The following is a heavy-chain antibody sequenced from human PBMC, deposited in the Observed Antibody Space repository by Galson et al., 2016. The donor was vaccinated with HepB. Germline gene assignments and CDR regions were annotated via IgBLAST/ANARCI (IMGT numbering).Heavy chain of an antibody. D-gene: IGHD2-15*01. J-gene: IGHJ4*02. Sequence: SVKVSCKASGYTFTGYYMHWVRQAPGQGLEWMGWINPNSGGTNYAQKFQGRVTMTRDTSISTAYMELSRLRSDDTAVYYCARKPCSGGSCQYYFDYWGQGTLVTVSS. V-gene: IGHV1-2*02. CDR2: INPNSGGT. CDR3: ARKPCSGGSCQYYFDY. CDR1: GYTFTGYY.